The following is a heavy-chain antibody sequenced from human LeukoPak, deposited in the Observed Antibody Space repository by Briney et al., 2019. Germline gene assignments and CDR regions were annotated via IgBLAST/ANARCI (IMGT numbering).Heavy chain of an antibody. CDR2: INPNSGVT. V-gene: IGHV1-2*06. CDR3: ARVRPDGDKMIYFDN. Sequence: ASVKVSCKASGYSFTGYYIHWMRQAPGRGLEWIGRINPNSGVTKCAQQFQGRVTMTRDTSITTAYMELSSLRSDDTAVYYCARVRPDGDKMIYFDNWGQGTLVTVSS. CDR1: GYSFTGYY. D-gene: IGHD1-14*01. J-gene: IGHJ4*02.